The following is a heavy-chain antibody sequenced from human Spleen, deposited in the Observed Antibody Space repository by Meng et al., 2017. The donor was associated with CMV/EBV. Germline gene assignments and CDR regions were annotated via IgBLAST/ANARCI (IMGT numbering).Heavy chain of an antibody. CDR2: IYYSGST. Sequence: SETLSLTCTVSGDSISNFYWSWIRQPPGKGLEYIGYIYYSGSTNYNPSLKSRVNISVETSKNQFSLKLSAVTAADTAIYYCARGVGWGSSWFDPWGQGTLVTVSS. CDR3: ARGVGWGSSWFDP. CDR1: GDSISNFY. D-gene: IGHD7-27*01. J-gene: IGHJ5*02. V-gene: IGHV4-59*01.